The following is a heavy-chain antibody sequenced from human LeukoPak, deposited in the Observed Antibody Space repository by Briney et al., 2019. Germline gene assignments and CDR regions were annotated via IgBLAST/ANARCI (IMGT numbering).Heavy chain of an antibody. J-gene: IGHJ3*02. D-gene: IGHD4-11*01. CDR3: ARDLVHDYRARYAFDI. CDR2: IIPIRGIA. V-gene: IGHV1-69*10. Sequence: ASVKVSCKASGGTFSSYATSWVRQAPGQGLEWMGGIIPIRGIANYAQKFQGRVTITADKSTSTAYMELSSLRSEDTAVYYCARDLVHDYRARYAFDIWGQGTMVTVSS. CDR1: GGTFSSYA.